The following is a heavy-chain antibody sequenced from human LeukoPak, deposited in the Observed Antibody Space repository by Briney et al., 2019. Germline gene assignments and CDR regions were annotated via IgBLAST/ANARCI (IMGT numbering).Heavy chain of an antibody. CDR1: GFTFDDYG. CDR2: INWNGGST. Sequence: GGSLRLSCAASGFTFDDYGMSWVRQAPGKGLEWVSGINWNGGSTGYADSVKGRFTISRDNAKNSLYLQMSSLRAEDTALYYCARSLLYDSSGYYCYTAPFDYWGQGTLVTVSS. V-gene: IGHV3-20*04. J-gene: IGHJ4*02. D-gene: IGHD3-22*01. CDR3: ARSLLYDSSGYYCYTAPFDY.